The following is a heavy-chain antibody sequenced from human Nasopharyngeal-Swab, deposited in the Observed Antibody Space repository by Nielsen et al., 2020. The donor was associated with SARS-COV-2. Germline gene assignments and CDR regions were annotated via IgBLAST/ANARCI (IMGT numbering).Heavy chain of an antibody. CDR2: IGTAGDT. Sequence: GGSLRLSCAASGFTFSSYDMHWVRQATGEGLEWVSAIGTAGDTYYPGSVKGRFTISRENAKNSLYLQMNSLRAEDTAVYYCARSYGGNSGFDYWGQGTLVTVSS. D-gene: IGHD4-23*01. CDR1: GFTFSSYD. V-gene: IGHV3-13*01. CDR3: ARSYGGNSGFDY. J-gene: IGHJ4*02.